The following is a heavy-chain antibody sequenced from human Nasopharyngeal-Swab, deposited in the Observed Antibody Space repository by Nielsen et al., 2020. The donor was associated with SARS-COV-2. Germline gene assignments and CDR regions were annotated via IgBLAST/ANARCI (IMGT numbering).Heavy chain of an antibody. CDR3: ARDLKAAAGPLFGY. J-gene: IGHJ4*02. D-gene: IGHD6-13*01. CDR2: ISSSSSYI. V-gene: IGHV3-21*01. CDR1: GFTFSSYS. Sequence: GGSLRLSCAASGFTFSSYSMNWVRQAPGKGLEWVSSISSSSSYIYYADSVKGRFTISRDNAKNSLYLQMNSLRAEDTAVYYCARDLKAAAGPLFGYWGQGTLVTVSS.